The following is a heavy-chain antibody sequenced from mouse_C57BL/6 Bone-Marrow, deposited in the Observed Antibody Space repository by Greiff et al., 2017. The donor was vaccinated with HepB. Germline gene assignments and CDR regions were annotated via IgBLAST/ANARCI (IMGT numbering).Heavy chain of an antibody. CDR2: IDPETGGT. CDR3: TRDNDY. CDR1: GYTFTDYE. V-gene: IGHV1-15*01. J-gene: IGHJ2*01. Sequence: VKLQESGAELVRPGASVTLSCKASGYTFTDYEMHWVKQTPVHGLEWIGAIDPETGGTAYNQKFKGKAILTADKSSSTAYMELRSLTSEDSAVYYCTRDNDYWGQGTTLTVSS.